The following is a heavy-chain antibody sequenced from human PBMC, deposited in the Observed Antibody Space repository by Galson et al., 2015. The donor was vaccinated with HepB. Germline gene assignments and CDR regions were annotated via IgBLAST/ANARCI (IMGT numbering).Heavy chain of an antibody. J-gene: IGHJ6*03. D-gene: IGHD4-11*01. CDR2: ISYDGSNK. Sequence: SLRLSCAASGFTFSSYGMHWVRQAPGKGLEWVAVISYDGSNKYYADSVKGRFTISRDNSKNTLYLQMNSLRAEDTAVYYCAKDGYEVKTRKKYSNLLKNYMDVWGKGTTVTVSS. V-gene: IGHV3-30*18. CDR3: AKDGYEVKTRKKYSNLLKNYMDV. CDR1: GFTFSSYG.